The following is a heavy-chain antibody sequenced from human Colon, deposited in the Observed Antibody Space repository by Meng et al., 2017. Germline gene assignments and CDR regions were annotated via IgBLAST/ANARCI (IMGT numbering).Heavy chain of an antibody. Sequence: QVQLQQWGPGLLKPSDSLSPTCAVYGWSFSGYCWSWIRQPPGKGLEWIGEINHSGSTNYNPSLKSRVTISVDTTKNQFSLMLSSVTAADTAVYYCARVRITIFGVVSTFDYWGQGTLVTVSS. CDR2: INHSGST. J-gene: IGHJ4*02. V-gene: IGHV4-34*01. D-gene: IGHD3-3*01. CDR1: GWSFSGYC. CDR3: ARVRITIFGVVSTFDY.